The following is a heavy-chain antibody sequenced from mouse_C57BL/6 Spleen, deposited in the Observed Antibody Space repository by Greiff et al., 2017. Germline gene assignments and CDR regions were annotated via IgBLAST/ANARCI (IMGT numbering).Heavy chain of an antibody. CDR2: ISDGGSYT. CDR3: ARGNTFAY. J-gene: IGHJ3*01. V-gene: IGHV5-4*01. CDR1: GFTFSSYA. Sequence: EVQGVESGGGLVKPGGSLKLSCAASGFTFSSYAMSWVRQTPEKRLEWVATISDGGSYTYYPDNVKGRFTISRDNAKNNLYLQMSHLKSEDTAMYYCARGNTFAYWGQGTLVTVSA. D-gene: IGHD5-2*01.